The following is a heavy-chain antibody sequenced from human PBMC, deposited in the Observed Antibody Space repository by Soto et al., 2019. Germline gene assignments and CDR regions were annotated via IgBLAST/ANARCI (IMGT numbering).Heavy chain of an antibody. CDR3: ARWRDYVGWFDP. CDR2: IYYSGST. D-gene: IGHD4-17*01. Sequence: PSETLCLTWPVAGGSLSSYCWSWIRQPPGKGLEWIGYIYYSGSTNYNPSLKSRVTISVDTSKNQFSLKLSSVTAADTAVYYCARWRDYVGWFDPWGQGTLVTVS. V-gene: IGHV4-59*08. CDR1: GGSLSSYC. J-gene: IGHJ5*02.